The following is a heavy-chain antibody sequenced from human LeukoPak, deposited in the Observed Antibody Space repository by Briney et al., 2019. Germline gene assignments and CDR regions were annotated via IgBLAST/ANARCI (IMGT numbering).Heavy chain of an antibody. Sequence: PGGSLRLSCAASGFTFCSYAMHWVRQAPGKGLEWVAVISYNGSNKYYADSVKGRFTISRDNSKNTLYLQMNSLRAEDTAVYYCAGYCGDCSSTSCYSDFDYWGQGTLVTVSS. CDR3: AGYCGDCSSTSCYSDFDY. CDR1: GFTFCSYA. J-gene: IGHJ4*02. V-gene: IGHV3-30-3*01. CDR2: ISYNGSNK. D-gene: IGHD2-2*01.